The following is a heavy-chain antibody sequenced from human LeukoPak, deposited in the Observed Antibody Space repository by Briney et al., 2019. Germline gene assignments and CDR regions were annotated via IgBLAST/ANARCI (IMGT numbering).Heavy chain of an antibody. V-gene: IGHV2-5*02. CDR2: IYWDDDK. Sequence: SGPTLVNPTQTLTLTCTFSGSSLSTSGVGVGWIRQPPGKALEWLALIYWDDDKRYSPSLKSRLTITKDTSKNQVVLTMTNMDPVDTATYHCAHRGPYIAAPIYWGQGTLVTVSS. J-gene: IGHJ4*02. CDR1: GSSLSTSGVG. CDR3: AHRGPYIAAPIY. D-gene: IGHD6-6*01.